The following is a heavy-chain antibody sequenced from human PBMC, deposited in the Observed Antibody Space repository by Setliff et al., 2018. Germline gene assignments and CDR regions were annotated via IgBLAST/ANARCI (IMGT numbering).Heavy chain of an antibody. CDR2: IYTSGST. D-gene: IGHD3-3*01. V-gene: IGHV4-61*02. Sequence: PSETLSLTCTVSGGSISSGSYYWSWIRQPAGKGLEWIGRIYTSGSTNYNPSLKSRVTISVDTSKNQFSLKLSSVTAADTAVYYCAREQSYYDFWSGYTYYYYYYMDVWGKGTTVTVSS. CDR1: GGSISSGSYY. CDR3: AREQSYYDFWSGYTYYYYYYMDV. J-gene: IGHJ6*03.